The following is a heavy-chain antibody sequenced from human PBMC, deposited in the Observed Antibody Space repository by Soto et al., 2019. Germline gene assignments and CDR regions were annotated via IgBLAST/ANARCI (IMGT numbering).Heavy chain of an antibody. CDR1: GFTFSSYG. J-gene: IGHJ4*02. D-gene: IGHD5-12*01. CDR2: IWYDGSNK. Sequence: GRSLRLSCAASGFTFSSYGMHWVRQALGKGLEWVAVIWYDGSNKYYADSVKGRFTISRDNSKNTLYLQMNSLRAEDTAVYYCARDREMATMAFDYWGQGTLVTVSS. V-gene: IGHV3-33*01. CDR3: ARDREMATMAFDY.